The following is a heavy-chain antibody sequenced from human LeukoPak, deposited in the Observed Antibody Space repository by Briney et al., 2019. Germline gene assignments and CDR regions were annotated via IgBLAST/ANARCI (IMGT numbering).Heavy chain of an antibody. D-gene: IGHD2/OR15-2a*01. CDR2: ISSSSSYI. CDR1: GFTFGSYS. Sequence: GGSLRLSCAASGFTFGSYSMNWVRQAPGKGLEWVSSISSSSSYIYYADSVKGRFTISRDNAKNSLYLQMNSLRAEDTAVYYCARDSFRANSLFDYWGQGTLVTVSS. CDR3: ARDSFRANSLFDY. J-gene: IGHJ4*02. V-gene: IGHV3-21*01.